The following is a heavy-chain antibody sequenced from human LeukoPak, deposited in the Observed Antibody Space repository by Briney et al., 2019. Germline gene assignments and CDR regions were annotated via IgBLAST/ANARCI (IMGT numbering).Heavy chain of an antibody. V-gene: IGHV4-34*01. J-gene: IGHJ6*02. CDR1: GGSFSGYY. CDR3: ARDRWDWNGPQYYYYGMDV. CDR2: INHSGST. D-gene: IGHD1-1*01. Sequence: PSETLSLTCAVYGGSFSGYYWSWIRQPPGKGLEWIGEINHSGSTNYNPSLKSRVTISVDTSKNQFSLKLSSVTAADTAVYYCARDRWDWNGPQYYYYGMDVWGQGTTVTVSS.